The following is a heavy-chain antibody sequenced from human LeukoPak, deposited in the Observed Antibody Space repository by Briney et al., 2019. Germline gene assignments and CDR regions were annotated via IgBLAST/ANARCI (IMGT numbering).Heavy chain of an antibody. CDR1: GFTFSSYA. J-gene: IGHJ4*02. V-gene: IGHV3-30-3*01. D-gene: IGHD3-9*01. CDR3: ARDHYDILTGSALDY. CDR2: ISYDGSNK. Sequence: PGRSLRLSCAASGFTFSSYAMHWVRQAPGKGLEWVAVISYDGSNKYYADSVKGRFTISRDNSKNTLYLQMNSLRAEDTAVYYCARDHYDILTGSALDYWGQGTLVTVSS.